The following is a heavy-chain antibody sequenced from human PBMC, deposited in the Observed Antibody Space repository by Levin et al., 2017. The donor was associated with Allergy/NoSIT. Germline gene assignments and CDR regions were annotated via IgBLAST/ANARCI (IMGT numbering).Heavy chain of an antibody. V-gene: IGHV3-9*01. CDR1: GFTFDDYA. Sequence: SLKISCAASGFTFDDYAMHWVRQAPGKGLEWVSGISWNSGSIGYADSVKGRFTISRDNAKNSLYLQMNSLRAEDTALYYCAKDDYGGNLDYWGQGTLVTVSS. CDR2: ISWNSGSI. CDR3: AKDDYGGNLDY. D-gene: IGHD4-23*01. J-gene: IGHJ4*02.